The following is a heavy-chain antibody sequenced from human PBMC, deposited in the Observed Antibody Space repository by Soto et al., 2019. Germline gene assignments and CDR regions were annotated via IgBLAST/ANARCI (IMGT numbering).Heavy chain of an antibody. CDR2: ISYDGSNK. CDR1: GFTFSSYG. V-gene: IGHV3-30*18. CDR3: AKGKVRYYGSGSYYNLSYYYYYMDV. D-gene: IGHD3-10*01. J-gene: IGHJ6*03. Sequence: GGSLRLSCAASGFTFSSYGMHWVRQAPGKGLEWVAVISYDGSNKYYADSVKGRFTISRDNSKNTLYLQMNSLRAEDTAVYYCAKGKVRYYGSGSYYNLSYYYYYMDVWGKGTTVTVSS.